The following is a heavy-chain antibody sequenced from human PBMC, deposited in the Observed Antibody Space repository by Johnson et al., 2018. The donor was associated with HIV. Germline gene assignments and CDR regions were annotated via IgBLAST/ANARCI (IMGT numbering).Heavy chain of an antibody. V-gene: IGHV3-30*02. J-gene: IGHJ3*02. CDR3: VRECGGYSSWSVGAFDI. D-gene: IGHD6-6*01. Sequence: QVQLVESGGGVVQPGGSLRLSCVASGFAFSSYGMHWVRQAPGKGLEWVSFIRYDGGNKSYGDSVKGRFTISRDNSKNTLYVQMNRLRVGDTAVYYCVRECGGYSSWSVGAFDIWGKGTMVTVSS. CDR1: GFAFSSYG. CDR2: IRYDGGNK.